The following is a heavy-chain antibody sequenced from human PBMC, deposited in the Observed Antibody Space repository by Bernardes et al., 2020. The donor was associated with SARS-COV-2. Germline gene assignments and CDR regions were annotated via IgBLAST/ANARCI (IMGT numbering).Heavy chain of an antibody. CDR3: ATELQYDDLY. Sequence: GSLRISCRTSGLVFSNTDMAWVRPAPGKGLEWVATISAVRNTHYADSTLGRFTISRDDANNVVYLQMNSLRAEDTATYFCATELQYDDLYWGQGTRVTVSS. D-gene: IGHD3-16*01. CDR2: ISAVRNT. J-gene: IGHJ4*02. CDR1: GLVFSNTD. V-gene: IGHV3-53*01.